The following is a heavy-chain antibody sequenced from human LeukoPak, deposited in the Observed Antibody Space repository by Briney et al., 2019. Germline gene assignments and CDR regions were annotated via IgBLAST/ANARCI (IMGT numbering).Heavy chain of an antibody. CDR3: ARHWASSPYYYDSSGSNVLDY. D-gene: IGHD3-22*01. Sequence: SETLSLTCTVSGGSISSSSYYWGWIRQPPGKGLEWIGRIYYSGSTYYNPSLKSRVTISVDTSKNQFSLKLSSVTAADTAVYYCARHWASSPYYYDSSGSNVLDYWGQGTLVTVSS. CDR2: IYYSGST. CDR1: GGSISSSSYY. J-gene: IGHJ4*02. V-gene: IGHV4-39*01.